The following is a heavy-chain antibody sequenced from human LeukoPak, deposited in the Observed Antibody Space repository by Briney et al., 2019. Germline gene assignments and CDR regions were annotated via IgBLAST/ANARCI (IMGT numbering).Heavy chain of an antibody. V-gene: IGHV1-46*01. Sequence: ASVKVSCKASGYTFTSYYMHWVRQAPGQGLEWMGIINPSGGSTSYAQKFQGRVTMTRDTSTSTVYMELSSLRSEDTAVYYCARVESIVVDRGAFDIWGQGTMVTVSS. CDR3: ARVESIVVDRGAFDI. CDR1: GYTFTSYY. D-gene: IGHD2-2*01. CDR2: INPSGGST. J-gene: IGHJ3*02.